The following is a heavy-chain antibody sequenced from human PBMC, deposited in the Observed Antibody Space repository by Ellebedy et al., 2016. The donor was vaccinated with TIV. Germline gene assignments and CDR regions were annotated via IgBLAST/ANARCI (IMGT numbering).Heavy chain of an antibody. J-gene: IGHJ4*02. CDR1: GYTFTNYD. Sequence: AASVKVSCKASGYTFTNYDIDWVRQATGQGLEWMGWMNPNSGKTGYAQKFQGRVTMTWNTSITTAYMELSSLIFDDTAVYFCARVVRLGWRSYYFDDWGQGTLVAVSS. V-gene: IGHV1-8*02. CDR2: MNPNSGKT. CDR3: ARVVRLGWRSYYFDD. D-gene: IGHD7-27*01.